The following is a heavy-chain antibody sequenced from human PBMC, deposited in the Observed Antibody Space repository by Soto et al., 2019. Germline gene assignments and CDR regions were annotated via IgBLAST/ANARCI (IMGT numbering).Heavy chain of an antibody. CDR2: IIPLFGTP. Sequence: QVQLVQSGSEVKKPGSSVKVSCKASGGIFSTYAISWLRQAPGQGLEWMGGIIPLFGTPNYAQRFQGRVTSTADKSTSTAYMELSRLRSEDTAVYYCARDRDDYGSGNYYNRIDFWGQGTLVTGSS. D-gene: IGHD3-10*01. V-gene: IGHV1-69*06. J-gene: IGHJ4*02. CDR1: GGIFSTYA. CDR3: ARDRDDYGSGNYYNRIDF.